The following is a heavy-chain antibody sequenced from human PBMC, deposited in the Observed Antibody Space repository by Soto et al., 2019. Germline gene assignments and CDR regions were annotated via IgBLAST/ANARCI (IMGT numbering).Heavy chain of an antibody. CDR3: ASSKYCAGRVGVHF. Sequence: QVQLVQSGAEVKKPGASLRVSCETSGGTSTIYTITWVRQAPGQGLQWMGRIVPNLRITNYAHKFQGRPTITADSSTSTLPIELTRLSSEDTAVYYCASSKYCAGRVGVHFWGQGTLVTVSS. CDR1: GGTSTIYT. J-gene: IGHJ4*02. CDR2: IVPNLRIT. V-gene: IGHV1-69*02. D-gene: IGHD3-3*02.